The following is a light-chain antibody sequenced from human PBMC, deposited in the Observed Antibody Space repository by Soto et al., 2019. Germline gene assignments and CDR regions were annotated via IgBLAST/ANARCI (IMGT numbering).Light chain of an antibody. CDR3: QQYGSSVQ. V-gene: IGKV3-20*01. J-gene: IGKJ4*02. Sequence: VVTRSPAFLFAYPGEGGSLSCWASQSISSRYLVWYQHKPGQAPRLLIYGATSRATGIPDRFSGSGSGTDFTLTISRLEPEDVALYYCQQYGSSVQFGGGTKVDIK. CDR1: QSISSRY. CDR2: GAT.